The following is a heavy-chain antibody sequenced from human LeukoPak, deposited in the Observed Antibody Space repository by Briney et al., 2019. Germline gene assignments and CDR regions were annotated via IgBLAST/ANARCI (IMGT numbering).Heavy chain of an antibody. D-gene: IGHD1-14*01. CDR1: GGSFSGYY. V-gene: IGHV4-34*01. CDR2: INHSGST. CDR3: AGEKVALRERGTSSSMDF. J-gene: IGHJ6*03. Sequence: SETLSLTCAVYGGSFSGYYWSWIRQPPGKGLEWIGEINHSGSTNYNPSLKSRVTISVDTSKNQFSLKLSSVTAADTAVYYWAGEKVALRERGTSSSMDFWGKGPRSPSP.